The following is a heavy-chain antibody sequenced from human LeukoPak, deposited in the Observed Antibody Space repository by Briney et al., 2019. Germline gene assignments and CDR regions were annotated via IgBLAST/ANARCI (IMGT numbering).Heavy chain of an antibody. CDR1: GGSISSYY. V-gene: IGHV4-4*07. Sequence: SETLSPTCTVSGGSISSYYWTWIRQPAGRGLEWIGRIYSSGSTNYNPSLKSRVTMSVDTSKNQFSLKLSSVTAADTAVFYCARIASAGHIDYWGQGALVTVSS. CDR2: IYSSGST. CDR3: ARIASAGHIDY. D-gene: IGHD6-13*01. J-gene: IGHJ4*02.